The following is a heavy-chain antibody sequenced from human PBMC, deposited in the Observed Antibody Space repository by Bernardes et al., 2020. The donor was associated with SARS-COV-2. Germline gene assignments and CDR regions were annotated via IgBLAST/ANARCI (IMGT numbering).Heavy chain of an antibody. V-gene: IGHV4-34*01. J-gene: IGHJ5*02. CDR1: GGSFSGYY. Sequence: ETLSLTCAVYGGSFSGYYWSWIRQPPGKGLEWIGEINHSGSTNYNPSLKSRVTISVDTSKNQFSLKLSSVTAADTAVYYCARGDIVVVVAATTLPYWFDPWGQGTLVTVSS. D-gene: IGHD2-15*01. CDR2: INHSGST. CDR3: ARGDIVVVVAATTLPYWFDP.